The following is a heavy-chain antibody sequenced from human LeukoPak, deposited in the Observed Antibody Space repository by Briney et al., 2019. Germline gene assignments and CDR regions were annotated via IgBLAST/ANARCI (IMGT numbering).Heavy chain of an antibody. CDR2: ISGSGDST. D-gene: IGHD6-6*01. Sequence: GGSLRLSCAASGFTFDLYAMTWVRQAPGKGLEWVSSISGSGDSTNYAGSVKGRFTISRDNSKNTLYLQMNSLRAEDTAVYYCAKDRGSSTGLYFDYWGQGTLVTVSS. J-gene: IGHJ4*02. CDR1: GFTFDLYA. V-gene: IGHV3-23*01. CDR3: AKDRGSSTGLYFDY.